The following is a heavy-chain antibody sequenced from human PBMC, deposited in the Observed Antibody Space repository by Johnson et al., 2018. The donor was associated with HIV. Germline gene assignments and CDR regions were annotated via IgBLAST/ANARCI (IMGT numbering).Heavy chain of an antibody. J-gene: IGHJ3*02. CDR3: AKDGAMAFDI. D-gene: IGHD2-2*01. CDR2: ITYDGSHK. V-gene: IGHV3-30*18. Sequence: VQLVESGGGLVQPGGSLRLSCAASGFTFTSYAMSWVRQPPGKGLEWVALITYDGSHKYYEDSVKGRFTISRDKSKNTPYLQMNSLRAEDTAVYYCAKDGAMAFDIWGQGTLVTVSS. CDR1: GFTFTSYA.